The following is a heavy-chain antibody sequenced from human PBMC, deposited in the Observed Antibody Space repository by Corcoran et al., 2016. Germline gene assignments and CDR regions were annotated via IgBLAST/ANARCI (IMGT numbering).Heavy chain of an antibody. Sequence: QVQLQESGPGLVKPSETLSLTCTVSGGSISSYYWSWIRQPPGKGLEWIGYIYYSGSTNYNPSLKSRVTISVDTSKNQFSLKLSSVTAADTAVYYCARDRGAAVGTYDWFDPWGQGTLVTVSS. CDR3: ARDRGAAVGTYDWFDP. D-gene: IGHD6-19*01. J-gene: IGHJ5*02. CDR1: GGSISSYY. CDR2: IYYSGST. V-gene: IGHV4-59*01.